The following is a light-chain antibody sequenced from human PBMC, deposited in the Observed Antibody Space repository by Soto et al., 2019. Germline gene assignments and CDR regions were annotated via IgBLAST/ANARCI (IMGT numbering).Light chain of an antibody. V-gene: IGKV2-28*01. CDR1: QSLLHDNGFNY. CDR2: LGS. Sequence: VMTQSPLPLPVTPGEPASISCRSSQSLLHDNGFNYLDWYLQKPGQSPQLLIYLGSNRASGVPDRFSGSGSGTDFTLNINRVEAEDVGVYYCLQTLQTPPTFGQGTKLEIK. J-gene: IGKJ2*01. CDR3: LQTLQTPPT.